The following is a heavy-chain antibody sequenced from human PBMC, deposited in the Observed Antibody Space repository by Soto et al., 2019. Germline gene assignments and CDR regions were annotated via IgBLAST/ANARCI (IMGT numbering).Heavy chain of an antibody. J-gene: IGHJ3*02. D-gene: IGHD3-22*01. CDR1: GGTFSSYA. CDR3: ARDGYYYDSSGYLNDAFDI. Sequence: SVKVSCKASGGTFSSYAISWVRQAPGQGLEWMGGIIPIFGTANYAQKFQGRVTITADESTSTAYMELSSLRSEDTAVYYCARDGYYYDSSGYLNDAFDIWGQGTMVTVSS. V-gene: IGHV1-69*13. CDR2: IIPIFGTA.